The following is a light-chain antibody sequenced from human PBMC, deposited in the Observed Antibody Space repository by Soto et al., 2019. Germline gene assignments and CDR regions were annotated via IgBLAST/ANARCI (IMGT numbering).Light chain of an antibody. CDR3: QQYGSSPWT. Sequence: EIVLTQSPGTLSLSPGERATLSWRASQSITSSYLAWHQQKPGQAPRLLIYGASTRATGIPDRFSGSGSGTDFTLTISRLEPEDFAVYYCQQYGSSPWTFGQGTKVEIK. CDR2: GAS. V-gene: IGKV3-20*01. CDR1: QSITSSY. J-gene: IGKJ1*01.